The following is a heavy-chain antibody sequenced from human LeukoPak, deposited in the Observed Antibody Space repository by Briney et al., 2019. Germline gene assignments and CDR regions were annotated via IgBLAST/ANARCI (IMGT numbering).Heavy chain of an antibody. CDR2: IYSGGST. D-gene: IGHD2-2*01. CDR3: ARDRGYCSSTSCYGVFYYGMDV. J-gene: IGHJ6*02. V-gene: IGHV3-53*01. CDR1: GFTVSSNY. Sequence: GGSLRLSCAASGFTVSSNYMSWVRQAPGKGLEWVSVIYSGGSTYYADSVKGRFTISGDNSKNTLYLQMNSLRAEDTAVYYCARDRGYCSSTSCYGVFYYGMDVWGQGTTVTVSS.